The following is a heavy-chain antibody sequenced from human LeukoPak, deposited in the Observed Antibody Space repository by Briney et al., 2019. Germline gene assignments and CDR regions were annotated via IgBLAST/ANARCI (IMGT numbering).Heavy chain of an antibody. V-gene: IGHV3-23*01. CDR2: ISGSAGST. Sequence: GGSMRLSCAASGFTFSSYAMSCVRQAPGKGLEWVSAISGSAGSTYYADSVKGRFTISRDNSKNTLYLQMGSLRAEDMAVYYCARDGSGGINDYGDYPTYYYYYMDVWGKGTTVTVSS. D-gene: IGHD4-17*01. CDR1: GFTFSSYA. CDR3: ARDGSGGINDYGDYPTYYYYYMDV. J-gene: IGHJ6*03.